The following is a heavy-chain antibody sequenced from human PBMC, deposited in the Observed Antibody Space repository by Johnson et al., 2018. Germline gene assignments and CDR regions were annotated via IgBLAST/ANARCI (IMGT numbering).Heavy chain of an antibody. CDR1: GFTFSSYG. D-gene: IGHD3-22*01. J-gene: IGHJ1*01. Sequence: QVQLVESGGGLVQPGGSLRLSCAASGFTFSSYGMHWVRQAPGKGLEWVAVISYDGSNKYYADSVKGRFTISRDNSKNTLYLQMNSLRAEDTAVYYCAKDYDSSGPTLDEYFQHWGQGTLVTVSS. CDR2: ISYDGSNK. V-gene: IGHV3-30*18. CDR3: AKDYDSSGPTLDEYFQH.